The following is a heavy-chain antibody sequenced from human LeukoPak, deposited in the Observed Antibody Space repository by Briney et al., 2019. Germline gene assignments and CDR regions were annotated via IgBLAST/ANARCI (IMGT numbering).Heavy chain of an antibody. Sequence: PSETLSLTRTVSGGSISSYYWSWIRQPPGKGLEWIGYIYYSGSTNYNPSLKSRVTISVDTSKNQFSLKLSSVTAADTAVYYCARDSDWYDAFDIWGQGTMVTVSS. J-gene: IGHJ3*02. D-gene: IGHD2-21*01. CDR3: ARDSDWYDAFDI. V-gene: IGHV4-59*01. CDR1: GGSISSYY. CDR2: IYYSGST.